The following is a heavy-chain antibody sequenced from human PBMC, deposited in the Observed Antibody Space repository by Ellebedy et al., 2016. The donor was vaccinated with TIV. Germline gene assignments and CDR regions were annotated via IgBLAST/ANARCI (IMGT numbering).Heavy chain of an antibody. CDR1: GYIFTSYW. Sequence: PGGSLRLSCKGSGYIFTSYWIGWVRQMPGKGLEWMGIIYPGDSDTRYSPSFQGQVTISADKSISTAYLQWSSLKASDTAMYYCASKEYYYDSSPYPDYWGQGTLVTVSS. V-gene: IGHV5-51*01. J-gene: IGHJ4*02. D-gene: IGHD3-22*01. CDR3: ASKEYYYDSSPYPDY. CDR2: IYPGDSDT.